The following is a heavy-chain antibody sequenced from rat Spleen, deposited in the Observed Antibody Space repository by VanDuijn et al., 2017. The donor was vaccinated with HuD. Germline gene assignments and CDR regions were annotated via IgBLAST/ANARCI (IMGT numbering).Heavy chain of an antibody. CDR3: TTLMVIKDY. CDR1: GFTFSNYG. Sequence: EVQLVESGGGLVQPGRSLKLSCAASGFTFSNYGMAWVRQAPTKGLEWVASITNSGGSTYYRDSVKGRFTISRDNAKSTLYLQMDSLRSEDTATYYCTTLMVIKDYWGQGVMVTVSS. D-gene: IGHD1-12*02. V-gene: IGHV5-27*01. CDR2: ITNSGGST. J-gene: IGHJ2*01.